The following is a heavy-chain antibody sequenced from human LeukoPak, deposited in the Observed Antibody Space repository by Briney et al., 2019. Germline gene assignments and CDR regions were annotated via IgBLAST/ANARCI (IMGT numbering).Heavy chain of an antibody. J-gene: IGHJ4*02. CDR2: IYHSGSP. CDR1: GGSISSNNW. Sequence: PSGTLSLTCAVSGGSISSNNWWGWVRQPPGKGLEWIGEIYHSGSPNYNPSLKSRVTISVDKSRNHFSLNLSSVTAADTAVYYCASSGSYYSPIDYWGQGTLVTVSS. V-gene: IGHV4-4*02. D-gene: IGHD1-26*01. CDR3: ASSGSYYSPIDY.